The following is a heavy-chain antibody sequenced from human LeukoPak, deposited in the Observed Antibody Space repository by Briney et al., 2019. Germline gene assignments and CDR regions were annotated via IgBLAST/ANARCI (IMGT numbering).Heavy chain of an antibody. V-gene: IGHV3-7*01. CDR1: GFIFDNYW. J-gene: IGHJ4*02. CDR3: ARDTYGGSDY. CDR2: LNQDGSEK. Sequence: GGSLRLSCAASGFIFDNYWMGWVRQAPGKGLEWVASLNQDGSEKYYVDSVKGRFTISRDNAENSLFLQITSLRVEDTAVYYCARDTYGGSDYWGQGALVTVSS. D-gene: IGHD4-23*01.